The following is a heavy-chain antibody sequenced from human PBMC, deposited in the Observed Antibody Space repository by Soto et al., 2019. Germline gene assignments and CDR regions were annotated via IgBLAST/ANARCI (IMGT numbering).Heavy chain of an antibody. CDR1: GFTVSSNY. J-gene: IGHJ2*01. V-gene: IGHV3-53*04. CDR3: ATIYCSGGSCYTYWYFDL. Sequence: EVQLVESGGGLVQPGGSLRLSCAASGFTVSSNYMSWVRQAPGKGLEWVSVIYSGGSTYYADSVKGRFTISRHNSQNTLDLQMNSLRVEDTAVYYCATIYCSGGSCYTYWYFDLWGRGTLVTVSS. D-gene: IGHD2-15*01. CDR2: IYSGGST.